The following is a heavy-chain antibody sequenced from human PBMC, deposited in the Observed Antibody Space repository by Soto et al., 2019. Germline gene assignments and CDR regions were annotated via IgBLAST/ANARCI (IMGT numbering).Heavy chain of an antibody. CDR3: AIDMRLPHYGSGSYPHL. CDR1: GGSISSGGYY. Sequence: SETLSLTCTVSGGSISSGGYYWSWIRQHPGKGLEWIGYIYYSGSTYYNPSLKSRVTISVDTSKNQSSLKLSSVTAADTAVYYCAIDMRLPHYGSGSYPHLWGQGTLVTVSS. CDR2: IYYSGST. V-gene: IGHV4-31*03. J-gene: IGHJ5*02. D-gene: IGHD3-10*01.